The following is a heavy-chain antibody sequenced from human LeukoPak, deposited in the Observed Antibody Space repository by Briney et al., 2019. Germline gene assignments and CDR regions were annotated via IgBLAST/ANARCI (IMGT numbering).Heavy chain of an antibody. CDR1: GGSISSSSYY. J-gene: IGHJ4*02. CDR2: IYYSGST. Sequence: SETLSLTCTVSGGSISSSSYYWGWIRQPPGKGLEWIGSIYYSGSTYYNPSLKSRVTISVDTSKNQFSLKLSSVTAADTAVYYCARHWMSGLVRYFDYWGQGTLVTVSS. CDR3: ARHWMSGLVRYFDY. D-gene: IGHD6-19*01. V-gene: IGHV4-39*01.